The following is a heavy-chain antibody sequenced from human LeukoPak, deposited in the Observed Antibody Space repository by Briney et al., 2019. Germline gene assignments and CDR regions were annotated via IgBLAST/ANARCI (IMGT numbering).Heavy chain of an antibody. CDR3: ARTARTFPS. J-gene: IGHJ5*02. CDR2: INHSGST. V-gene: IGHV4-34*01. Sequence: SETPSLTCAVYGGSFSSYYWSWIRQPPGKGLERIGEINHSGSTNYNPSLKSRVTISVDTSKNQFSLRLTSVTAADTAVYYCARTARTFPSWGPGILVTVSS. D-gene: IGHD1-7*01. CDR1: GGSFSSYY.